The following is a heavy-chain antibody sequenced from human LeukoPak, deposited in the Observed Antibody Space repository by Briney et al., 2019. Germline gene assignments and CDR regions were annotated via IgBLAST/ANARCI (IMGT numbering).Heavy chain of an antibody. CDR2: IYPGGIT. Sequence: GGSLRLSCVASGIDITSNYMNWVRQAPGKGLEWVSVIYPGGITYYADSVKGRFTISRDISTNTVYLQMNSLRAEDTAVYYCAGSSYDVLTGYSVWGQGTLVTVSS. J-gene: IGHJ4*02. CDR1: GIDITSNY. D-gene: IGHD3-9*01. CDR3: AGSSYDVLTGYSV. V-gene: IGHV3-66*01.